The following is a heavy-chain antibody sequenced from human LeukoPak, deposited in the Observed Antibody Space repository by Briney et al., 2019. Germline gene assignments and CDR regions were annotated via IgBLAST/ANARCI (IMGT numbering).Heavy chain of an antibody. CDR3: ARDRVATMELPFDY. J-gene: IGHJ4*02. V-gene: IGHV3-74*01. CDR1: GFTFSSYW. Sequence: GGSLRLSCAASGFTFSSYWMNWVRQAPGKGLVWVARIKPDGSSISSADSVKGRFTISRDNAKNTLYLQMNSLRAEDTAVYYCARDRVATMELPFDYWGQGTLVTVSS. CDR2: IKPDGSSI. D-gene: IGHD5-12*01.